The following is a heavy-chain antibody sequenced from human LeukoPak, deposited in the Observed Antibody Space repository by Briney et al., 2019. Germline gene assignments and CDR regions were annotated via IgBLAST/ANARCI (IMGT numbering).Heavy chain of an antibody. CDR2: ISSSGSNI. J-gene: IGHJ4*02. CDR1: GFTFSTYE. D-gene: IGHD4-11*01. Sequence: GGSLRLSCAASGFTFSTYEMNWVRQAPGKGLEWVSYISSSGSNIYYADSVKGRFTISRDNAKNSLCLQMNSLRAEDTAVYYCAIAFSNPFDYWGQGTLVTVSS. V-gene: IGHV3-48*03. CDR3: AIAFSNPFDY.